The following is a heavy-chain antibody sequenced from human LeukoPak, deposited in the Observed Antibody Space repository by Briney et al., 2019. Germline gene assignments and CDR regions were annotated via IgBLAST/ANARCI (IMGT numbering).Heavy chain of an antibody. D-gene: IGHD3-3*01. CDR1: GFTFNNYA. V-gene: IGHV3-23*01. Sequence: PEGSLRLSCAASGFTFNNYAMNWVRQAPGKGLEWVSGISDSGGSTYYADSVKGRFTISRDNSKNTLYLQMNSLRAEDTAVYYCAKGACIPIFGVISNPCNFNYWGQGTLVTVSS. CDR3: AKGACIPIFGVISNPCNFNY. J-gene: IGHJ4*02. CDR2: ISDSGGST.